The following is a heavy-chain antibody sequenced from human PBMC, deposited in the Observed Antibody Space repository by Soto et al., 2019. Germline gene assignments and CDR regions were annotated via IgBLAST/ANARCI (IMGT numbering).Heavy chain of an antibody. CDR3: AKNGASSKTWYMWYYALDV. CDR2: ISSSGGNT. D-gene: IGHD6-13*01. J-gene: IGHJ6*02. Sequence: LRLSCAASGFPFSDYAMTGVRQAPVKALEWVSGISSSGGNTYYADSVKGRFTITRDNSKNTLSLQMDSLRAEDTAVYYCAKNGASSKTWYMWYYALDVWGQGTTVTVSS. V-gene: IGHV3-23*01. CDR1: GFPFSDYA.